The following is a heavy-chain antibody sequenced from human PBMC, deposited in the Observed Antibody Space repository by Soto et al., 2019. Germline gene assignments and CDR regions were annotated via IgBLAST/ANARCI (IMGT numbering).Heavy chain of an antibody. J-gene: IGHJ4*02. D-gene: IGHD3-3*01. CDR1: GYTFTSYG. CDR3: SRVRGTIFGVGMIGGFDY. Sequence: ASVQVSCKASGYTFTSYGIRWVRQAPGRGLKWMEWISANNGSTNYAQKLQGRVTMTTDTSTSTAYMELRSLRADDAAVYLCSRVRGTIFGVGMIGGFDYWGQGTLVTVSS. V-gene: IGHV1-18*01. CDR2: ISANNGST.